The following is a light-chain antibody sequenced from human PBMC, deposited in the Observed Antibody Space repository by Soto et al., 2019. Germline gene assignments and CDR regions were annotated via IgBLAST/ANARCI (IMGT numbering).Light chain of an antibody. CDR3: QQYGSLIT. J-gene: IGKJ5*01. CDR1: QSVSSSY. CDR2: GAS. V-gene: IGKV3-20*01. Sequence: EIVLTQSPGTLSLSPGERATLSCRASQSVSSSYLAWYQQKPGQAPRLLIYGASSRATGIQDRFSGSESGTDFTLTISRLEPEDFAVDDCQQYGSLITFGQGTRLEIK.